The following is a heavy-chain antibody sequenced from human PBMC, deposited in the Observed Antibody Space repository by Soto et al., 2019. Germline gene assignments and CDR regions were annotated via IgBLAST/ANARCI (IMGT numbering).Heavy chain of an antibody. D-gene: IGHD2-15*01. J-gene: IGHJ4*01. CDR2: VLQSGNN. V-gene: IGHV4-39*07. CDR3: DVAHAIRPILDY. CDR1: GGSVSRNTFY. Sequence: SETLSLTCSVSGGSVSRNTFYWGWIRQTPGRGLEWIGSVLQSGNNYYNPSFKSRLSISVDTSKNQFSLRLTALTAADTAVYFCDVAHAIRPILDYRGHGVLVTVSS.